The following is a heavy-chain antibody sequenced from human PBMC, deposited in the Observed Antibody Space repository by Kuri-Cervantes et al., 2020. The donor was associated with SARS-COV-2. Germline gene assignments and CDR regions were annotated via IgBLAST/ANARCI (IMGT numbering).Heavy chain of an antibody. CDR3: AHLITVFGVVDPPGDYWFDP. CDR2: IYHTGHT. Sequence: GSLRLPCTVSGHSVRSGYYWGWVRQPPGKGLEWIGSIYHTGHTYYNPSFESRLTISLDTSKNQFFLNLTSVTAGETAVYYCAHLITVFGVVDPPGDYWFDPWGQGTLVTVSS. CDR1: GHSVRSGYY. V-gene: IGHV4-38-2*02. D-gene: IGHD3-3*01. J-gene: IGHJ5*02.